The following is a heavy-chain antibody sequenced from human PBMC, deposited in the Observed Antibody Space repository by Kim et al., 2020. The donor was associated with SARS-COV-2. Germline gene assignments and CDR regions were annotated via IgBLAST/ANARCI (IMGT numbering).Heavy chain of an antibody. J-gene: IGHJ4*02. Sequence: GGSLRLSCAASGFTFSSYAMSWVRQAPGKGLEWVSAISGSGGSTYYADSVKGRFTISRDNSKNTLYLQMNSLRAEDTAVYYCAKDKKPKTYYYDSPGYFDYWGQGTLVTVSS. CDR3: AKDKKPKTYYYDSPGYFDY. V-gene: IGHV3-23*01. D-gene: IGHD3-22*01. CDR1: GFTFSSYA. CDR2: ISGSGGST.